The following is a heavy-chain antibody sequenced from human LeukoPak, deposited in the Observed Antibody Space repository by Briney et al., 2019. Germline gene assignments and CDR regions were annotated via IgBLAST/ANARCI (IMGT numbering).Heavy chain of an antibody. V-gene: IGHV4-38-2*02. J-gene: IGHJ4*02. CDR1: GYSISTGYY. Sequence: PSETLSLTCTVSGYSISTGYYWGWIRQPPGKGLEWIGSIYHSGNTYYNPSLKSRVTISVDTSKNQFSLKLSFVTAADTAVYYCAKTTYSSSSPVDYWGQGTLVTVSS. CDR3: AKTTYSSSSPVDY. D-gene: IGHD6-6*01. CDR2: IYHSGNT.